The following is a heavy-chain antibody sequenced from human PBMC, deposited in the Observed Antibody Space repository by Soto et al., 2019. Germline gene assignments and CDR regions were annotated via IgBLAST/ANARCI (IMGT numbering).Heavy chain of an antibody. CDR2: INHSGST. Sequence: SETLSLTCAVYGGSFSGYYWSWIRQPPGKGLEWIGEINHSGSTNYNPSLKSRVTISVDTSKNQFSLKLSSVTAADTAVYYCARRPRPYYDILPGYGVYAFDIWGQGTMVTVSS. J-gene: IGHJ3*02. CDR3: ARRPRPYYDILPGYGVYAFDI. D-gene: IGHD3-9*01. V-gene: IGHV4-34*01. CDR1: GGSFSGYY.